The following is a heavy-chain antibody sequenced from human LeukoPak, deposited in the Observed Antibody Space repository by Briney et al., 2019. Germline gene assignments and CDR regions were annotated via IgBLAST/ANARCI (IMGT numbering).Heavy chain of an antibody. CDR3: ANEYGPPYDYVFPSDY. D-gene: IGHD3-16*01. V-gene: IGHV3-74*01. J-gene: IGHJ4*02. CDR2: INTDGSST. CDR1: GFTFSTYW. Sequence: PGGSLRLSCAASGFTFSTYWMHWVRQAPGKGLVWVSRINTDGSSTSYADSVKGRFTISRDNAKNTLYLQMNSLRAEDTAVYYCANEYGPPYDYVFPSDYWGQGTLVTVSS.